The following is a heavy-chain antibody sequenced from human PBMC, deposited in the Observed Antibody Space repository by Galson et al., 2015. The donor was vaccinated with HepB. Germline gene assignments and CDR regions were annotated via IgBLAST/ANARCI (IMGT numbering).Heavy chain of an antibody. CDR2: SSAYRDKA. Sequence: SVKVSCKASGYSFSNYGISWVRQAPGQGLEWLGWSSAYRDKANYAQIVQGRVTMTTDTSTSTAYMELRSLTSDDTAMYYGVRDWYCSGRNCVDCFDPWGQGTLVTVSS. CDR3: VRDWYCSGRNCVDCFDP. V-gene: IGHV1-18*04. D-gene: IGHD2-15*01. CDR1: GYSFSNYG. J-gene: IGHJ5*02.